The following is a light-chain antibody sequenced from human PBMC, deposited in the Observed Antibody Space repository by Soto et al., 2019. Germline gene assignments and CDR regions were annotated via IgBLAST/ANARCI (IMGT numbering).Light chain of an antibody. V-gene: IGKV4-1*01. CDR2: WAS. CDR1: QRLLYSSNNKNY. CDR3: QQYYSTPLT. Sequence: DIVMTQSPDSLAVSLGERATINCKSSQRLLYSSNNKNYLSWYQQKPGQPPRLLIYWASTRESGVPDRFSGSGSGTDFTLTISSLQAEDVAVYYCQQYYSTPLTFGQGTKADIK. J-gene: IGKJ1*01.